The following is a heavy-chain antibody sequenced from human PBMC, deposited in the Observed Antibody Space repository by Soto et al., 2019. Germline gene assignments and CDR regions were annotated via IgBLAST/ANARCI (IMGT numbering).Heavy chain of an antibody. D-gene: IGHD5-12*01. J-gene: IGHJ4*02. CDR1: GGSISSGGYY. CDR3: ARDGSAYDNGYFDY. CDR2: IYYTGNT. Sequence: QVQLQESGPGLVKPSQTLSLTCTVSGGSISSGGYYWSWIRQHPGKGLEWIGNIYYTGNTSCNPSLKSRLTISVDTSKNQFSLNLGSVTAADTAVYYCARDGSAYDNGYFDYWGQGTLVTVSS. V-gene: IGHV4-31*03.